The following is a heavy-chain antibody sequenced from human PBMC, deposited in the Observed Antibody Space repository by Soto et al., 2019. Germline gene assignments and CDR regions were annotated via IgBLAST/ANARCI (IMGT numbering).Heavy chain of an antibody. Sequence: GESLKISYKASGYSFTNYWFGWVRQMPGKDLEWMGIIYPGDSDTTYNPSFQGQVTISADKSISTAYLQWSSLKASDTAMYYCARHADFYNSGSHYSPFDYWGRGTLVTVSS. V-gene: IGHV5-51*01. J-gene: IGHJ4*02. D-gene: IGHD3-10*01. CDR1: GYSFTNYW. CDR2: IYPGDSDT. CDR3: ARHADFYNSGSHYSPFDY.